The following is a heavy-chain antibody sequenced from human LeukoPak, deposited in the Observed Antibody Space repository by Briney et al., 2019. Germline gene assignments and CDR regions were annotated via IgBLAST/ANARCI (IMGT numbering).Heavy chain of an antibody. CDR3: TRGAGTSWFDY. V-gene: IGHV1-2*02. J-gene: IGHJ4*02. D-gene: IGHD2-2*01. Sequence: PKASVKVSCKPSGYTFTVNYLHWVRQAPGQGLEWVGWMNPNSGVTGYAQNFQGRVTMTRDTSISTAYMELSSLTSDDTVVYYCTRGAGTSWFDYWGQGSLVTVSS. CDR1: GYTFTVNY. CDR2: MNPNSGVT.